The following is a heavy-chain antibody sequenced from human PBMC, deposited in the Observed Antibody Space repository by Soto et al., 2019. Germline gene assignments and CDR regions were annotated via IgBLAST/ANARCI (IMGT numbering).Heavy chain of an antibody. Sequence: QVTLKESGPVLVKPTETLTLRCTVSGLSITDSEMGVSWIRQPPGQPLEWLAHIALSGEKSYRTFLKSRLAISKDTSKSQIVLTMTNMDPADTATYYCARRHLAVAVSPWFDHWGQGIPVTVSS. CDR1: GLSITDSEMG. CDR3: ARRHLAVAVSPWFDH. V-gene: IGHV2-26*01. J-gene: IGHJ5*02. D-gene: IGHD6-19*01. CDR2: IALSGEK.